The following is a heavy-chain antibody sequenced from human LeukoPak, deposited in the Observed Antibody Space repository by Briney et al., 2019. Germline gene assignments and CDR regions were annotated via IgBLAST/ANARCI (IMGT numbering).Heavy chain of an antibody. CDR3: AKDGGSSGWLFDY. J-gene: IGHJ4*02. V-gene: IGHV3-23*01. Sequence: GGSLRLSCVASEFTFSGYGMTWVRQAPGKGLEWVSGISGGGADTKYADSVKSRFAISRDNSKNTLYLQMNSLRAEDTAVYYCAKDGGSSGWLFDYWGQGTLVTVSS. CDR1: EFTFSGYG. CDR2: ISGGGADT. D-gene: IGHD6-19*01.